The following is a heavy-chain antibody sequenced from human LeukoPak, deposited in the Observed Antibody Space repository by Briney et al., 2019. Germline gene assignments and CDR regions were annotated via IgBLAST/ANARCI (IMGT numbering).Heavy chain of an antibody. CDR3: ARDGSVFSTSWYVP. V-gene: IGHV1-2*02. D-gene: IGHD3-10*01. CDR1: GYTFTDYY. Sequence: ASVKVSCKASGYTFTDYYMHWVRQAPGQGLEWMGWINPNNGGTNYAQKFQGRVTMTRDTSISTGYMELSRLRSDDTAVYFCARDGSVFSTSWYVPWGQGTLVTVSS. CDR2: INPNNGGT. J-gene: IGHJ5*02.